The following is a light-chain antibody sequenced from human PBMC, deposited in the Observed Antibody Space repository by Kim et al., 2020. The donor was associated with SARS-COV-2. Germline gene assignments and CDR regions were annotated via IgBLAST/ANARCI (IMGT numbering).Light chain of an antibody. CDR2: DAS. V-gene: IGKV1-27*01. J-gene: IGKJ1*01. CDR1: QGISSN. CDR3: QKCNGPPWT. Sequence: ASVGDRVTITCRASQGISSNVAWYQQKPGEVPQLLMYDASVLQSGVPSRFSGSGSGTDFTLTISSLQPEDAATYYCQKCNGPPWTFGQGTKVEIK.